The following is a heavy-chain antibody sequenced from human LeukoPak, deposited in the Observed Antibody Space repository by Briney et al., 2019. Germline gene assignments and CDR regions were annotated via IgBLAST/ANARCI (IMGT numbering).Heavy chain of an antibody. D-gene: IGHD2-2*01. CDR2: IYTFGST. V-gene: IGHV4-61*02. J-gene: IGHJ4*02. Sequence: SQTLSLTCSVSGGSITSAKHYWTWIRRPAGKGLEWIGRIYTFGSTTYNPSLKNRVTISLDMSTNQFSLKLTSVTAADTAVYYCASGTYCSSTSCYWDYWGQGTLVTVSS. CDR3: ASGTYCSSTSCYWDY. CDR1: GGSITSAKHY.